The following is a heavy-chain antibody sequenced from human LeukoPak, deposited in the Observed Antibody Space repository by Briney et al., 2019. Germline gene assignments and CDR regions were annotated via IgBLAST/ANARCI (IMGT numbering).Heavy chain of an antibody. CDR2: INSDGSTT. V-gene: IGHV3-74*01. J-gene: IGHJ5*02. D-gene: IGHD6-19*01. CDR1: GFTFSSYW. Sequence: TGGSLRLSCAASGFTFSSYWMHWVRQAPGKGLVCVSRINSDGSTTTYADSVKGRFTISRDNAKNTLYLQMNSLRAEDSAVYYCARGAYSSGPFDPWGQGTLVTVSS. CDR3: ARGAYSSGPFDP.